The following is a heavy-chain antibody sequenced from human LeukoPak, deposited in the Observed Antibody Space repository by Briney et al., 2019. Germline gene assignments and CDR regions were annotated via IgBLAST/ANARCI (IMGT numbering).Heavy chain of an antibody. J-gene: IGHJ4*02. V-gene: IGHV4-59*13. CDR2: IYYSGST. D-gene: IGHD6-19*01. Sequence: SETLSLTCTVSGGPISSYYWSWIRQPPGKGLEGIGYIYYSGSTNYHPSLKSRVTISVDTSKNQFSLKLSSVTAADTAVYYCARQYSSGWTAAWGQGTLVTVSS. CDR1: GGPISSYY. CDR3: ARQYSSGWTAA.